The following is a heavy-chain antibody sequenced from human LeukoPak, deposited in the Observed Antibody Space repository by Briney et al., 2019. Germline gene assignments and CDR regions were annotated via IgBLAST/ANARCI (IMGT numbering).Heavy chain of an antibody. J-gene: IGHJ3*02. CDR2: IIPIFGTA. CDR1: GGTFSSYA. Sequence: PGASVKVSCKASGGTFSSYAISWVRQAPGQGLEWMGGIIPIFGTANYAQKFQGRVTITADESTSTAYMELSSLRSEDTAVYYCARARDPLLEMATISDAFDIWGQGTMVTVSS. CDR3: ARARDPLLEMATISDAFDI. D-gene: IGHD5-24*01. V-gene: IGHV1-69*01.